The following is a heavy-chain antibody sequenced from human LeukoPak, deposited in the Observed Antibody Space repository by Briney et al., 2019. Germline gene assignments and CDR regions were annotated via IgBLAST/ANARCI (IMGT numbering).Heavy chain of an antibody. J-gene: IGHJ4*02. CDR2: MNNDGSST. Sequence: GGSLRLSCAASGFTFSSYWMHWVRQAPGKGLVWVSRMNNDGSSTIYSDSVKGRFTISRDNAKNTLYLQMNSLRAEDTAVYYCARADGSGWLTYWGQGTLVTVSS. D-gene: IGHD6-19*01. CDR1: GFTFSSYW. V-gene: IGHV3-74*01. CDR3: ARADGSGWLTY.